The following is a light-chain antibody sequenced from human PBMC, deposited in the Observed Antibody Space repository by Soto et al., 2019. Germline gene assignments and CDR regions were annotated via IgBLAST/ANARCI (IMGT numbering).Light chain of an antibody. CDR2: EVS. Sequence: QSALTQPPSASGSPGQSVTISCTGTSNDFGHSSFISWYQQHPGKGPKLIIYEVSKRPSGVPDRFSGSKSGNTASLSVSGLQDEDEADYFCNAQADNGKHVFGTGTKLTVL. CDR3: NAQADNGKHV. CDR1: SNDFGHSSF. J-gene: IGLJ1*01. V-gene: IGLV2-8*01.